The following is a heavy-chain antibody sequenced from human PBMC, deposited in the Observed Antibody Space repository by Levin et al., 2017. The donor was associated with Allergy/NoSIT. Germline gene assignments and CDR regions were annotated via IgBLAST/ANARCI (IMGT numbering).Heavy chain of an antibody. CDR1: GFTFSSYA. J-gene: IGHJ4*02. CDR2: ISGSGGST. Sequence: PGGSLRLSCAASGFTFSSYAMSWVRQAPGKGLEWVSAISGSGGSTYYADSVKGRFTISRDNSKNTLYLQMNSLRAEDTAVYYCAKDRMGLTGDIVYFDYWGQGTLVTVSS. V-gene: IGHV3-23*01. D-gene: IGHD7-27*01. CDR3: AKDRMGLTGDIVYFDY.